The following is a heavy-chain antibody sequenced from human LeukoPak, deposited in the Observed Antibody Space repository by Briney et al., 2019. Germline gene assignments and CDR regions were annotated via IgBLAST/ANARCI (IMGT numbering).Heavy chain of an antibody. D-gene: IGHD6-19*01. J-gene: IGHJ2*01. V-gene: IGHV3-33*01. Sequence: GSSLRLSCSASGFTFITHGMHWVRQAPGKGLEWVAFIWGDGSHEYYADSVQGRFTISRDNSKSTLYLQMNSLRVDDTSVHFCVRDPPDSGWAFWSWGRGTLVTVSS. CDR2: IWGDGSHE. CDR1: GFTFITHG. CDR3: VRDPPDSGWAFWS.